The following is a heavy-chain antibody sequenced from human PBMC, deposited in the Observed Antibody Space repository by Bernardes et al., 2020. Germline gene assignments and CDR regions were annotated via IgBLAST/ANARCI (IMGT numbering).Heavy chain of an antibody. Sequence: GGSLRLSCGASGFTFTSYWMHWVRQAPGKGLVWVSHINPDGSYTRYADSVKGRFTISRDNAKNTLYLQMNSLRDEDTAVYYCANSQVGPAPFEIWGQGTMVNVSS. CDR3: ANSQVGPAPFEI. CDR1: GFTFTSYW. V-gene: IGHV3-74*01. CDR2: INPDGSYT. J-gene: IGHJ3*02. D-gene: IGHD2-21*01.